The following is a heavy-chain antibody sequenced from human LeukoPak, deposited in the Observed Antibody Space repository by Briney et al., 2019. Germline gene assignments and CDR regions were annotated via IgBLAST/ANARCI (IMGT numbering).Heavy chain of an antibody. CDR2: ISSSGSA. D-gene: IGHD1-1*01. J-gene: IGHJ6*03. V-gene: IGHV4-4*07. CDR3: ATEPTRTPYYYMDV. CDR1: GGSISSYY. Sequence: SETLSLTCTVSGGSISSYYWNWIRQPAGKGLEWIGRISSSGSANYNPSLKSRVTLSVDTSRNQLSLILNSVTAADPAVFYCATEPTRTPYYYMDVWGKGTTVIVSS.